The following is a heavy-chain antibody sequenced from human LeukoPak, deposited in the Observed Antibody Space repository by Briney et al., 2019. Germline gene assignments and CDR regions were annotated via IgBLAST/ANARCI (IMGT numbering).Heavy chain of an antibody. CDR2: IYYSGST. J-gene: IGHJ3*02. Sequence: SETLSLTCTVSGGSISSYYWSWIRQPPGKGLEWIGYIYYSGSTNYNPSLKSRVTISVDTSKNQFSLKLSSVTAADTAVYYCASYTTSRYCSSTSRYRAFDIWGQGTMVTVSS. V-gene: IGHV4-59*01. D-gene: IGHD2-2*01. CDR3: ASYTTSRYCSSTSRYRAFDI. CDR1: GGSISSYY.